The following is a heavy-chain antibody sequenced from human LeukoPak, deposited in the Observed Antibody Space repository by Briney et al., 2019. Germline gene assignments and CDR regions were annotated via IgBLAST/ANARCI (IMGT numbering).Heavy chain of an antibody. Sequence: SETLSLTCTVSGGSISSGDYYWSWIRQPPGKGLEWIGYIYYSGSTNYNPSLKSRVTISVDTSKNQFSLKLSSVTAADTAVYYCARGPTQNYYYYYGMDVWGQGTTVTVSS. V-gene: IGHV4-61*08. CDR2: IYYSGST. CDR1: GGSISSGDYY. D-gene: IGHD2-15*01. J-gene: IGHJ6*02. CDR3: ARGPTQNYYYYYGMDV.